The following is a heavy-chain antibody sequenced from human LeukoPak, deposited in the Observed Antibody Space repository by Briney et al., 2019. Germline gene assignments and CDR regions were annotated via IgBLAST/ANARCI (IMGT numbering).Heavy chain of an antibody. CDR3: AKNSGWLAHFDY. J-gene: IGHJ4*02. D-gene: IGHD6-19*01. CDR1: GFTFSSYA. V-gene: IGHV3-23*01. CDR2: ISGSGGST. Sequence: GGSLRLSCAASGFTFSSYAMSWVRQAPGKGLEWVSAISGSGGSTFYAHSVKGRFTISRDNSKNTLYLQMNSLRAEDTAVYYCAKNSGWLAHFDYWGQGTLVTVSS.